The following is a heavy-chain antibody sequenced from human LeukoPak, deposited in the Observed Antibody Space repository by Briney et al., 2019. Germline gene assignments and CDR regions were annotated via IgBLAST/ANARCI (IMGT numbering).Heavy chain of an antibody. J-gene: IGHJ4*02. CDR3: ARLLVGDALDY. D-gene: IGHD1-26*01. CDR2: IWYDGSNE. CDR1: GFTFSRYG. Sequence: PGRSLRLSCAASGFTFSRYGMHWVRQAPGKGLEWVAVIWYDGSNEYYADSVKGRFTIFRDNSKNTLHLQMNSLRAEDTAVYYCARLLVGDALDYWGQGTLVTVSS. V-gene: IGHV3-33*01.